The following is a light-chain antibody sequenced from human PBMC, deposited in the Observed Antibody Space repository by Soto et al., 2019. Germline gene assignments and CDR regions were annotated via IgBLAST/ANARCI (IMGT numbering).Light chain of an antibody. V-gene: IGKV3-20*01. Sequence: IGMTQSPSTPALSLGERARLTCRACQSVSSYLAWYQQKPGQAPRLLIYDASNRATGIPARFSGSGAGTDFSLTISRLEPEDFAVYYCQQYGSSPRTFGGGTKVDIK. J-gene: IGKJ4*01. CDR3: QQYGSSPRT. CDR1: QSVSSY. CDR2: DAS.